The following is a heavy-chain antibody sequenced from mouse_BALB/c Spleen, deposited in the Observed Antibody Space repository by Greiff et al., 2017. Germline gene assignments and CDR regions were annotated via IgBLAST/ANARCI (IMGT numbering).Heavy chain of an antibody. CDR3: ARSPLPHYSEV. Sequence: QVQLQQSGPELVKPGASVRISCKASGYTFTSYYIHWVKQRPGQGLEWIGWIYPGNVNTKYNEKFKGKATLTADKSSSTAYMQLSSLTSEDSAVYFCARSPLPHYSEVWGAGTTVTVSS. V-gene: IGHV1S56*01. J-gene: IGHJ1*01. CDR2: IYPGNVNT. CDR1: GYTFTSYY.